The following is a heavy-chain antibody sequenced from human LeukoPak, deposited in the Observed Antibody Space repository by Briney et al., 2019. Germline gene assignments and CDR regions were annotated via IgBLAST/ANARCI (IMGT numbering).Heavy chain of an antibody. J-gene: IGHJ4*02. CDR2: IKQDGSEK. CDR1: GFSFSSNW. Sequence: GGSLRLSCAASGFSFSSNWMSWVRQAPGKGLEWVANIKQDGSEKYYVDSVKGRFTISRDNAKNSLYLQMNSLRAEDTAVYYCARRLVGYYDFWSGYYLDYFDYWGQGTLVTVSS. D-gene: IGHD3-3*01. CDR3: ARRLVGYYDFWSGYYLDYFDY. V-gene: IGHV3-7*01.